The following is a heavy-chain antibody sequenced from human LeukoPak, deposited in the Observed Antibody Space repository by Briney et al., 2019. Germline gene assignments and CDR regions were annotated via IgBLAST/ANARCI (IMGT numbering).Heavy chain of an antibody. D-gene: IGHD2-15*01. J-gene: IGHJ4*02. CDR1: GFTFSSYA. V-gene: IGHV3-23*01. CDR2: ISGSGGST. CDR3: AKGGDIVVVVAANALFDY. Sequence: GGSLRLSCAASGFTFSSYAMSWVRQAPGKGLEWVSAISGSGGSTYYADSVKGRFTISRGNSKNTLYLQMNSLRAEDTAVYYCAKGGDIVVVVAANALFDYWGQGTLVTVSS.